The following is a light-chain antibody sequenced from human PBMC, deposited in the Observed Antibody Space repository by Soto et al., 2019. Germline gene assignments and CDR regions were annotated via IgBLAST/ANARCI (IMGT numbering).Light chain of an antibody. CDR3: QSADSSGTYV. CDR2: TDS. J-gene: IGLJ1*01. Sequence: SYELTQPPSVSVSPGQTARITCSGDALPKQYAYWYQQKPGQAPLLVIYTDSERPSGIPERFSGSSSGTTVTLTISGVQAEDEADYYCQSADSSGTYVFGTGTKLTVL. CDR1: ALPKQY. V-gene: IGLV3-25*03.